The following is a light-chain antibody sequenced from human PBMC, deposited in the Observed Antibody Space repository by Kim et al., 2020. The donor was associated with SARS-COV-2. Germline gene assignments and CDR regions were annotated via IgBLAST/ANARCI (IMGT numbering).Light chain of an antibody. CDR2: ADT. J-gene: IGLJ3*02. Sequence: QSVLTQSPSVSGAPGQRVTISCSGTSSNIGSGYDVHWYQQLPRTAPKLLIYADTTRPSGVPDRFSGSTSGTSASLAITGLQPEDEADYFCQTFDNSLDAWVFGGGTQLTVL. V-gene: IGLV1-40*01. CDR1: SSNIGSGYD. CDR3: QTFDNSLDAWV.